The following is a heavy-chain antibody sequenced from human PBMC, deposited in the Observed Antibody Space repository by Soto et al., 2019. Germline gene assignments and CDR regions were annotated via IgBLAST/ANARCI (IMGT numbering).Heavy chain of an antibody. CDR1: GYTFTIYY. CDR3: ARGSGSNWYFDYFEY. J-gene: IGHJ4*02. D-gene: IGHD6-13*01. CDR2: INPSGAST. V-gene: IGHV1-46*01. Sequence: ASVKVSCKASGYTFTIYYMHWVRQAPGQGLEWMGIINPSGASTRYAQKFQGRVTMTSDTSTSTVYMELSGLRSEDTAVYYCARGSGSNWYFDYFEYWGQGTLVTVSS.